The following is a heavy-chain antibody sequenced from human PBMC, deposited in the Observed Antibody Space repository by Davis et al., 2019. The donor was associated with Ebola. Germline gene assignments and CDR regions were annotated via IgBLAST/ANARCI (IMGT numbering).Heavy chain of an antibody. J-gene: IGHJ5*02. Sequence: PGGSLRLSCAASGFTFSSYSMNWVRQAPGKGLEWVSSISSSSSYIYYADSVKGRFTISRDNAKNSLYLQMNSLTAEDTAVYYCARDPGYSYGYIINWFDPWGQGTLVTVSS. CDR1: GFTFSSYS. V-gene: IGHV3-21*01. D-gene: IGHD5-18*01. CDR2: ISSSSSYI. CDR3: ARDPGYSYGYIINWFDP.